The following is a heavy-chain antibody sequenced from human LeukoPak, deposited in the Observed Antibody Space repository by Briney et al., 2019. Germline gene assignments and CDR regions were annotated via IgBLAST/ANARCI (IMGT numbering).Heavy chain of an antibody. CDR3: ARVGTGYSRSFDY. CDR2: INHSGST. D-gene: IGHD6-13*01. CDR1: GGSFSGYY. J-gene: IGHJ4*02. Sequence: SETLSLTCAVYGGSFSGYYWSWIRQPPGKGLEWIGEINHSGSTNYNPSFKSRVTISVDTSKNQFSLKLSSVTAADTAVYYCARVGTGYSRSFDYWGQGTLVTVSS. V-gene: IGHV4-34*01.